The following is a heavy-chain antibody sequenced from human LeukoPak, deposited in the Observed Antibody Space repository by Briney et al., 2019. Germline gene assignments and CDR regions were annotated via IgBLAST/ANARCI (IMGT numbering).Heavy chain of an antibody. CDR1: GYTFTSYD. CDR2: MNPDSGNT. V-gene: IGHV1-8*01. CDR3: ARGQWNTIFGGVIPEYNWFDP. J-gene: IGHJ5*02. Sequence: ASVKVSCKASGYTFTSYDINRVRQATGQGLEWMGWMNPDSGNTGYAQKFQGRVTMTRNTSISTAYMELSSLRSEDTAVYYCARGQWNTIFGGVIPEYNWFDPWGQGALVTVPS. D-gene: IGHD3-3*01.